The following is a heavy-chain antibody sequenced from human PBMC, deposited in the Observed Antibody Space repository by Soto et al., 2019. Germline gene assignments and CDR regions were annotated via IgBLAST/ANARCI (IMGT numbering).Heavy chain of an antibody. CDR1: GGSISSGGYY. D-gene: IGHD3-16*01. V-gene: IGHV4-31*03. J-gene: IGHJ5*02. CDR3: ARVGGINWFDP. CDR2: IYYSGST. Sequence: TLSLTCTVSGGSISSGGYYWSWIRQHPGKGLEWIGYIYYSGSTYYNPSLKSRVTISVDTSKNQFSLKLSSVTAADTAVYYCARVGGINWFDPWGQGTLGTVSS.